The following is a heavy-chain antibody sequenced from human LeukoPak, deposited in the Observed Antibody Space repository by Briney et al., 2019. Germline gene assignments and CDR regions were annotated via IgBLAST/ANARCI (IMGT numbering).Heavy chain of an antibody. J-gene: IGHJ4*02. D-gene: IGHD3-22*01. CDR2: IYHSGST. CDR3: ARAKYYYDSSGYSALPFDY. V-gene: IGHV4-30-2*01. Sequence: KPSQTLSPTCTVSGGSISSGGYYWSWICQPPGKGLEWIGYIYHSGSTYYNPSLKSRVTISVDRSKNQFSLKLSSVTAADTAVYYCARAKYYYDSSGYSALPFDYWGQGTLVTVSS. CDR1: GGSISSGGYY.